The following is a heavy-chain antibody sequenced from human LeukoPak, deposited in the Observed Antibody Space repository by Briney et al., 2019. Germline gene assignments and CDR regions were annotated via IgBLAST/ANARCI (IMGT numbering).Heavy chain of an antibody. D-gene: IGHD6-6*01. CDR1: GYTFTGYY. Sequence: GASVKVSCKASGYTFTGYYMHWVRQAPGQGLEWMGGIIPIFGTANYAQKFQGRVTITADESTSTAYMELSSLRSEDTAVYYCARDSVAAPLNWFDPWGQGTLVTVSS. CDR3: ARDSVAAPLNWFDP. J-gene: IGHJ5*02. CDR2: IIPIFGTA. V-gene: IGHV1-69*13.